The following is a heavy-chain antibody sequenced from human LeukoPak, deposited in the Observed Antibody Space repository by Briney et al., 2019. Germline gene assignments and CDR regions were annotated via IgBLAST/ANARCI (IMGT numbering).Heavy chain of an antibody. CDR3: ARGHTAVTRHFDF. V-gene: IGHV3-11*04. J-gene: IGHJ4*02. D-gene: IGHD4-17*01. Sequence: GGSLRLSCAASGFTFSDYYMTWIRQAPGKGLEWVSIISSGSSAIFSADALKGRFTISRDDAKNLLYLDLNSLRAEDTAVYYCARGHTAVTRHFDFWGQGTLVTVSS. CDR2: ISSGSSAI. CDR1: GFTFSDYY.